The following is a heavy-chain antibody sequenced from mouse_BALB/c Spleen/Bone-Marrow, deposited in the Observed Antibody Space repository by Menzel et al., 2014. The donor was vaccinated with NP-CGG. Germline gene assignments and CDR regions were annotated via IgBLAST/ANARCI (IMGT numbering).Heavy chain of an antibody. CDR2: VNPYNGGT. D-gene: IGHD2-2*01. CDR3: ARGGYRDY. Sequence: EVMLVESGPGLVKPGASVKMSCKASGYTFTDYYMDWVKQSHGESFEWIGRVNPYNGGTSYNQKFKGKATLTVDKSSTTAYMELNSLTSEDSAVYYCARGGYRDYWGLGTTLTVSS. V-gene: IGHV1-19*01. J-gene: IGHJ2*01. CDR1: GYTFTDYY.